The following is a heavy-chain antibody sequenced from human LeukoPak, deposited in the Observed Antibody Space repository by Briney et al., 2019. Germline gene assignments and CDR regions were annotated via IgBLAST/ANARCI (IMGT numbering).Heavy chain of an antibody. V-gene: IGHV3-30*02. J-gene: IGHJ4*02. CDR1: GFTLSSYG. Sequence: GGSLRLSCAASGFTLSSYGMHWVRQAPGKGLEWVAFIRYDGSNKYYADSVKGRFTISRDNSKNTLYLQMNSLRAEDTAVYYCAKVGGSGSYYFDYWGQGTLVTVSS. CDR2: IRYDGSNK. D-gene: IGHD1-26*01. CDR3: AKVGGSGSYYFDY.